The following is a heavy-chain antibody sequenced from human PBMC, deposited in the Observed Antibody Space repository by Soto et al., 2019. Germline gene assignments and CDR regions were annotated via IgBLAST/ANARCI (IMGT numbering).Heavy chain of an antibody. CDR3: AREGHSSSYYYYYYYMDV. V-gene: IGHV3-11*01. CDR2: ISSSGSTI. Sequence: PGGSLRLSCAASGFTFSDYYMSWIRQAPGKGLEWVSYISSSGSTIYYADSVKGRFTISRDNAKNSLYLQMNSLRAEDTAVYYCAREGHSSSYYYYYYYMDVWGKGTTVTVSS. J-gene: IGHJ6*03. D-gene: IGHD6-13*01. CDR1: GFTFSDYY.